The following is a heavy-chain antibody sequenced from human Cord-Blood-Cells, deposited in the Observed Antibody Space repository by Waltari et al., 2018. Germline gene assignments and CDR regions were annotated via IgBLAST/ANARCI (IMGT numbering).Heavy chain of an antibody. CDR3: AKAGGGYCSGGSCYEAYYYYYYGMDV. V-gene: IGHV3-9*01. CDR1: GFTFDDYA. Sequence: GGGLVQPGRSLRLSCAASGFTFDDYAMHWVPHAPGKGLEWVSGISWNSGSIGYADSVKGRFTISRDNAKNSLYLQMNSLRAEDTALYYCAKAGGGYCSGGSCYEAYYYYYYGMDVWGQGTTVTVSS. CDR2: ISWNSGSI. J-gene: IGHJ6*02. D-gene: IGHD2-15*01.